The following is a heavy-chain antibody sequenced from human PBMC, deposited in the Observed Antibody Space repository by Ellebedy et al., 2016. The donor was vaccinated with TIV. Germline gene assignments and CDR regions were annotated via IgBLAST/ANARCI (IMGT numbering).Heavy chain of an antibody. CDR2: ISGGVGNT. V-gene: IGHV3-23*01. J-gene: IGHJ4*02. Sequence: PGGSLRLSCEAPGFTFRNYVMSWVRQAPGKGLEWVSSISGGVGNTYYADSGKDRFTISRYNSKNTLYLQMNSLRAEDTAVYYCAKGCGGSCYWEAYWGQGTLVTVSS. CDR1: GFTFRNYV. CDR3: AKGCGGSCYWEAY. D-gene: IGHD2-15*01.